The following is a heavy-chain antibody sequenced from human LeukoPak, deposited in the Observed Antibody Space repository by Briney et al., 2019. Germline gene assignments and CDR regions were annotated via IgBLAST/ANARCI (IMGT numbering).Heavy chain of an antibody. D-gene: IGHD2-2*01. V-gene: IGHV5-51*01. CDR1: GYSVTTYW. CDR2: IYPGDSDT. J-gene: IGHJ4*02. CDR3: ARRGCSSTSCYEGGFDY. Sequence: GESLKISCKGSGYSVTTYWISWVRQMPGKGLEWMGIIYPGDSDTRYSPSFQGQVTISADKSISTAYLQWSSLKASDTAMYYCARRGCSSTSCYEGGFDYWGQGTLVTVSS.